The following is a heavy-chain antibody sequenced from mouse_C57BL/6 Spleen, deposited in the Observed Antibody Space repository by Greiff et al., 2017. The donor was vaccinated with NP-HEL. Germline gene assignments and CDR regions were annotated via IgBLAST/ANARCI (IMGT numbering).Heavy chain of an antibody. D-gene: IGHD2-10*02. V-gene: IGHV5-6*01. J-gene: IGHJ4*01. CDR3: SRHASKRGNYYAMDY. CDR2: ISSGGSYT. CDR1: GFTFSSYG. Sequence: EVKVVESGGDLVKPGGSLKLSGAASGFTFSSYGMSWVRQTPDKRLEWVATISSGGSYTYYPESVKGRFTISRDNAKNTLYLQMISLKSEDTAMYYCSRHASKRGNYYAMDYWGQGTSVTVSS.